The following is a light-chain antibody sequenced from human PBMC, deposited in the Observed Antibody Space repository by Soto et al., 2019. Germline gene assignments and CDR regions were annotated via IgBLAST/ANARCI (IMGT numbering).Light chain of an antibody. CDR3: SSYTRSSTPYV. J-gene: IGLJ1*01. Sequence: QSAVTQPASVSGSPGQSITISCTGTSSDVGGYNYVSWYQQHPGKAPKLMIYEVSNRPSRVSNRFSGSKSGNTASLTISGLHAEDEADYYCSSYTRSSTPYVYGTGTKVTVL. CDR2: EVS. CDR1: SSDVGGYNY. V-gene: IGLV2-14*01.